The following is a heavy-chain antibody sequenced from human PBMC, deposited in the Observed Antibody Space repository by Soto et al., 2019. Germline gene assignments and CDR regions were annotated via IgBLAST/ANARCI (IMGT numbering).Heavy chain of an antibody. D-gene: IGHD2-2*01. Sequence: ASVTVSCKTSGYTFTSYGISWVRQAPGQGLEWMGWISAYNGNTNYAQKLQGRVTMTTDTSTSTAYMELRSLRSDDTAVYYCAREYTLGYCSSTSCYHPRANDAFDIWGQGTMVTVSS. V-gene: IGHV1-18*01. J-gene: IGHJ3*02. CDR1: GYTFTSYG. CDR3: AREYTLGYCSSTSCYHPRANDAFDI. CDR2: ISAYNGNT.